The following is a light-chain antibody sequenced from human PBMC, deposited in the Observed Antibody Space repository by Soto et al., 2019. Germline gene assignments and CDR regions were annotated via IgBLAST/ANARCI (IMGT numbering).Light chain of an antibody. CDR1: ISDVGGYNY. V-gene: IGLV2-8*01. CDR3: SSYTSSSTVV. Sequence: QSALTQPPSASGSPGQSVTISCTGTISDVGGYNYVAWYQQHPGKAPKLMIYEVNKRPSGVPDRFSGSKSGSTASLTVSGLQAEDEADYYCSSYTSSSTVVFGGGTKLTVL. CDR2: EVN. J-gene: IGLJ2*01.